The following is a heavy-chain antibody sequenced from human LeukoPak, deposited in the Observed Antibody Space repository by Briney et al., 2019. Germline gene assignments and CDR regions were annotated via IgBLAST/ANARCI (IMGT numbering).Heavy chain of an antibody. V-gene: IGHV3-23*01. D-gene: IGHD5/OR15-5a*01. CDR1: GFMFSTYA. J-gene: IGHJ4*02. CDR2: ISGTGGST. CDR3: SVLGGGNVHPFDN. Sequence: PGGSLRLSCAGSGFMFSTYAMSWVRQAPGQGLEWISGISGTGGSTYYADSVKGRFTISRDNSKNMMFLEMNSLTAEDTAICANSVLGGGNVHPFDNWGQGTQVTVSS.